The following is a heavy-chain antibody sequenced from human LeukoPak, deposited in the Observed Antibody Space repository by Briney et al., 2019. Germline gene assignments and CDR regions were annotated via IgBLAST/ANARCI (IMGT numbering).Heavy chain of an antibody. CDR2: IIPILGIA. D-gene: IGHD3-10*01. CDR3: ARAPMVRGVKYGMDV. J-gene: IGHJ6*02. CDR1: GGTFSSYA. V-gene: IGHV1-69*04. Sequence: SVKVSCKASGGTFSSYAISWVRQAPGQGLEWMGRIIPILGIANYAQKFQGRVTITADKSTSTAYMELSSLRSEDTAVYYCARAPMVRGVKYGMDVWGQGTTVTVSS.